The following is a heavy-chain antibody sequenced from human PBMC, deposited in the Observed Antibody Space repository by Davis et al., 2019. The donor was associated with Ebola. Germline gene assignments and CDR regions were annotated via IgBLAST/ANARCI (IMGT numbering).Heavy chain of an antibody. CDR1: GFTFSDYS. V-gene: IGHV3-21*01. CDR2: VSTGSTYI. CDR3: ARSDTERGMYYHGMDV. Sequence: PGGSLRLSCVASGFTFSDYSMNWVRQAPGKGLEWVSSVSTGSTYIHYADLVKGRFTISRDNFKKSLYLQMNSLRPEDTAVYYCARSDTERGMYYHGMDVWGKGTTVTVSS. D-gene: IGHD3-16*01. J-gene: IGHJ6*04.